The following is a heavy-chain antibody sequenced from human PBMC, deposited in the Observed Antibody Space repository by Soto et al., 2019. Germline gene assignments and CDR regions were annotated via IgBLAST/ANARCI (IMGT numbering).Heavy chain of an antibody. Sequence: EVQLVESGGGSVQPGESLRLSCAASGFPFSSYWIHWVHQAPGKGLVWVSRIKYDGTITNYADSLKGRLTISRDNAENTVYLQMNSLRVEDTAVYYCVRGAKGGYYVDVWGKGTTVTVSS. CDR3: VRGAKGGYYVDV. CDR1: GFPFSSYW. J-gene: IGHJ6*03. D-gene: IGHD6-13*01. V-gene: IGHV3-74*01. CDR2: IKYDGTIT.